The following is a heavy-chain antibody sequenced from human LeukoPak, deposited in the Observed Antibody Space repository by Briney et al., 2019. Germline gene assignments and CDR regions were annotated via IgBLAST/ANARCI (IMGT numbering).Heavy chain of an antibody. V-gene: IGHV1-69*04. CDR3: ARVGAGGAAFDI. J-gene: IGHJ3*02. Sequence: GASVKVSCKASGYTFTSYGISWVRQAPGQGLEWMGRIIPILGIANYAQKFQGRVTITADKSTSTAYMELSSLRSEDTAVYYCARVGAGGAAFDIWGQGTMVTVSS. D-gene: IGHD3-10*01. CDR1: GYTFTSYG. CDR2: IIPILGIA.